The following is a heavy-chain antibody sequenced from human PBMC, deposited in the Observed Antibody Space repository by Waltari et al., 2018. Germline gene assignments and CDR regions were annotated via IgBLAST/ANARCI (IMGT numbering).Heavy chain of an antibody. D-gene: IGHD2-21*01. J-gene: IGHJ5*02. CDR3: AGGDSRFDP. CDR2: IIPILGIA. Sequence: QVQLVPSGADVKNPGSAVRVSCKSCGGTCSSSDIRWVRQAPGQGLEWMGGIIPILGIANYAQKFQGRVTITADESTSTAYMELSSLRSEYTAVYYCAGGDSRFDPWGQGTLVTVSS. V-gene: IGHV1-69*04. CDR1: GGTCSSSD.